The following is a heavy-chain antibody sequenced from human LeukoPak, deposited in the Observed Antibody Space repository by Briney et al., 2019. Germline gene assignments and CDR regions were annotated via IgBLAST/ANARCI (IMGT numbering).Heavy chain of an antibody. CDR1: GYTFTSYY. V-gene: IGHV1-46*01. CDR2: INPSGGST. J-gene: IGHJ3*02. CDR3: ARDRWEPLRGPMRFDI. Sequence: GASVKVSCKASGYTFTSYYMHWVRQAPGQGLEWMGIINPSGGSTSYAQKFQGRVTMTRDTSTSTVYMELSSLRSEDTAVYYCARDRWEPLRGPMRFDIWGQGTMVTVSS. D-gene: IGHD1-26*01.